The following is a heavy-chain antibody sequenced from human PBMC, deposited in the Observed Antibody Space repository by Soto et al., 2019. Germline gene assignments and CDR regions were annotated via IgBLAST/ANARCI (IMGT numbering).Heavy chain of an antibody. CDR1: GGTFSSYA. CDR3: ASGPRIVVVITTKYFQH. J-gene: IGHJ1*01. CDR2: IIPIFGTA. Sequence: ASVKVSCKASGGTFSSYAISWVRQAPGQGLGWMGGIIPIFGTANYAQKFQGRVTITADESTSTAYMELSSLRSEDTAVYYCASGPRIVVVITTKYFQHWGQGTLVTVSS. D-gene: IGHD3-22*01. V-gene: IGHV1-69*13.